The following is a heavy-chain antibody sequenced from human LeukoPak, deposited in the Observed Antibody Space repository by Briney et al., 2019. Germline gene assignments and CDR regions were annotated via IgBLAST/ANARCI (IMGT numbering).Heavy chain of an antibody. CDR1: GYTFTGYY. J-gene: IGHJ4*02. CDR3: AREKDYDSSGHFDY. CDR2: INPNSGGT. D-gene: IGHD3-22*01. V-gene: IGHV1-2*02. Sequence: ASVKVSCKASGYTFTGYYMHWVRQAPGQGLEWMGWINPNSGGTNYAQKFQGRVTMTRDTSISTAYMELSGLRSDDTAVYYCAREKDYDSSGHFDYWGQGTLVTVSS.